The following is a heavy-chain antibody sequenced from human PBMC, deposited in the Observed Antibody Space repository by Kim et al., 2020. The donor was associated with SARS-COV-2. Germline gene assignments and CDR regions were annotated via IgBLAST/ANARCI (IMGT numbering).Heavy chain of an antibody. D-gene: IGHD2-15*01. CDR3: AREGYFDGGSFFFDY. V-gene: IGHV4-59*01. Sequence: NPALQSRVTISVETSKNQFSLQLTSMTAADTAIYYCAREGYFDGGSFFFDYWGQGTLVTVSS. J-gene: IGHJ4*02.